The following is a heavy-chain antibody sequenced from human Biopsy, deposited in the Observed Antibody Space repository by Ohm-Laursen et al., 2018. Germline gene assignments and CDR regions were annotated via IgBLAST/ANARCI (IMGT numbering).Heavy chain of an antibody. CDR2: INPSGGDT. CDR1: GYTFTNYY. V-gene: IGHV1-46*01. J-gene: IGHJ4*02. Sequence: GASVKVSCKASGYTFTNYYMHWVRQAPGQGLEWMGIINPSGGDTTYAQNFQGRLIMTRDTSTSTVYMELSSLTSEDTAVYSCARTDDFNFDFDYWGQGTLLTVSS. D-gene: IGHD5-24*01. CDR3: ARTDDFNFDFDY.